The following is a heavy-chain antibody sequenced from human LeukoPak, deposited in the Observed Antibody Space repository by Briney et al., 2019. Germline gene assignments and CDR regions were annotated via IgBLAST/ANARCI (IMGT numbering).Heavy chain of an antibody. CDR1: GFTVGSNY. CDR3: ARSQTYYGSVFFNY. Sequence: PGGSLRLSCAAPGFTVGSNYMSWVRQAPGKGLEWVSVVYSDGNTYYADSVKGRFTISRDNSKNTLYLQMNSLRAEDTAVYYCARSQTYYGSVFFNYWGQGTPVSVSS. J-gene: IGHJ4*02. CDR2: VYSDGNT. D-gene: IGHD3-10*01. V-gene: IGHV3-53*01.